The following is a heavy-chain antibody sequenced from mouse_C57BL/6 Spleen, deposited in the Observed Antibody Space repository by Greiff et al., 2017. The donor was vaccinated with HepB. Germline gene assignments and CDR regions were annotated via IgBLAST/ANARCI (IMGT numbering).Heavy chain of an antibody. Sequence: EVQLQQSGPELVKPGASVKISCKASGYTFTDYYMNWVKQSHGKSLEWIGDINPNNGGTSYNQKFKGKATLTVDKSSSTAYMERRSLTSEDSAVYYCARGYDDYAMDYWGQGTSVTVSS. CDR1: GYTFTDYY. D-gene: IGHD2-2*01. CDR2: INPNNGGT. CDR3: ARGYDDYAMDY. V-gene: IGHV1-26*01. J-gene: IGHJ4*01.